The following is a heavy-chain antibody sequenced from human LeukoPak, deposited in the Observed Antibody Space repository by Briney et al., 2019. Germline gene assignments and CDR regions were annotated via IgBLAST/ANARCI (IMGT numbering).Heavy chain of an antibody. V-gene: IGHV1-69*13. CDR1: GYIFTSYY. CDR3: ARGGRTVPMPAYYFDY. J-gene: IGHJ4*02. CDR2: IIPIFGTA. D-gene: IGHD1-1*01. Sequence: GASVKVSCKASGYIFTSYYMYWVRQAPGQGLEWMGGIIPIFGTANYAQKFQGRVTITADESTSTAYMELSSLRSEDTAVYYCARGGRTVPMPAYYFDYWGQGTLVTVSS.